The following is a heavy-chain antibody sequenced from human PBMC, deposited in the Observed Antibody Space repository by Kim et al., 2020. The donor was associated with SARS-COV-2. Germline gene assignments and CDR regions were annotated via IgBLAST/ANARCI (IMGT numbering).Heavy chain of an antibody. CDR2: ISSSGSTI. CDR3: ARDEAIRYFDWLFPQGDYGMDV. D-gene: IGHD3-9*01. CDR1: GFTFSSYE. J-gene: IGHJ6*02. V-gene: IGHV3-48*03. Sequence: GGSLRLSCAASGFTFSSYEMNWVRQAPGKGLEWVSYISSSGSTIYYADSVKGRFTISRDNAKNSLYLQMNSLRAEDTAVYYCARDEAIRYFDWLFPQGDYGMDVWGPRNTVTVSS.